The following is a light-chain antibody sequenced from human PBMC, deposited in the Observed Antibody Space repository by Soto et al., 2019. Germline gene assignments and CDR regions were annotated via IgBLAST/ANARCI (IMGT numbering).Light chain of an antibody. J-gene: IGKJ1*01. V-gene: IGKV3-20*01. CDR2: GAS. CDR1: QSVSSSY. Sequence: EIVLTQSPGTLSLSPGERATLSCRASQSVSSSYLAWYQQKPGLAPRLLIYGASSRATSIPDRFSGSGSGTDFTLTISRLEPEDFAVYYCQQYGSSPWTFGQGTKVEIK. CDR3: QQYGSSPWT.